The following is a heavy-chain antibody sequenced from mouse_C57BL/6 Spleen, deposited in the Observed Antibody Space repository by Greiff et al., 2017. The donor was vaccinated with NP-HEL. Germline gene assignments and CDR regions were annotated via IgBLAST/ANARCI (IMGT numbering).Heavy chain of an antibody. CDR3: ARHEAYDYAWFAY. CDR1: GFTFSSYT. V-gene: IGHV5-9*01. D-gene: IGHD2-4*01. CDR2: ISGGGGNT. J-gene: IGHJ3*01. Sequence: DVKLVESGGGLVKPGGSLKLSCAASGFTFSSYTMSWVRQTPEKRLAWVATISGGGGNTYYPDSVKGRFTISRDNAKNTLYLQMSSLRSEDTALYYCARHEAYDYAWFAYWGQGTLVTVSA.